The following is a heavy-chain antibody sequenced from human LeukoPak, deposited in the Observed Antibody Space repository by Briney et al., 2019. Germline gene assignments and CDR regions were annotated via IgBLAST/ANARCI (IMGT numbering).Heavy chain of an antibody. CDR2: TYYGGST. V-gene: IGHV4-59*01. CDR3: AKYYQNAFDI. Sequence: SETLSLTCTVSGGSISSYYWSWIRQSPGKGLEWIGYTYYGGSTDYNPSLKSRVTISVDTSKNQFSLKLSSVTAADTAVYYCAKYYQNAFDIWGRGTIVTVSS. D-gene: IGHD1-26*01. CDR1: GGSISSYY. J-gene: IGHJ3*02.